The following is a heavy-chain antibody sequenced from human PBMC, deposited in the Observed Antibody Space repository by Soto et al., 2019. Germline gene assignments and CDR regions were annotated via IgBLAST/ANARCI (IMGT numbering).Heavy chain of an antibody. Sequence: GESLKISCKGSGYSFTSYWIGWVRQMPGKGLEWMGIIYPGDSDTRYSPSFQGQVTISADKSISTAYLQWSSLKASDTAMYYCARRGGYDPPDWYYYYMDVWGKGTTVTVSS. CDR2: IYPGDSDT. CDR1: GYSFTSYW. V-gene: IGHV5-51*01. J-gene: IGHJ6*03. D-gene: IGHD5-12*01. CDR3: ARRGGYDPPDWYYYYMDV.